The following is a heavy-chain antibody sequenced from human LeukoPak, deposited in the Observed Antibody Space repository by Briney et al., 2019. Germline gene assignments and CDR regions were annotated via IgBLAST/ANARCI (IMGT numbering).Heavy chain of an antibody. V-gene: IGHV4-59*01. D-gene: IGHD3-10*02. CDR3: ARDSSRYVPLGEYYYYYMDV. CDR2: IYYRVTS. J-gene: IGHJ6*03. CDR1: GDSISTYY. Sequence: PSETLSLTCTVSGDSISTYYWSWIRQPPGKGLEWIGYIYYRVTSDYNPSLKSRVTMSVDMSTRQISLKLSSVTAADTAVYYCARDSSRYVPLGEYYYYYMDVWGKGTTVTVSS.